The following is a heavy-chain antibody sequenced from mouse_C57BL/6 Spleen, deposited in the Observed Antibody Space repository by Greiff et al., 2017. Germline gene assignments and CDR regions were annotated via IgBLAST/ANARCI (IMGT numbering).Heavy chain of an antibody. D-gene: IGHD2-4*01. CDR1: GYTFTSYW. CDR2: IYPGSGST. CDR3: ARGCDYDVAMDY. V-gene: IGHV1-55*01. J-gene: IGHJ4*01. Sequence: VQLQQPGAELVKPGASVKMSCKASGYTFTSYWITWVKQRPGQGLEWIGDIYPGSGSTNYNEKFKTKATLTVDTSSSTSYMQLSSLTSEDSAVYYCARGCDYDVAMDYWGQGTSVTVSS.